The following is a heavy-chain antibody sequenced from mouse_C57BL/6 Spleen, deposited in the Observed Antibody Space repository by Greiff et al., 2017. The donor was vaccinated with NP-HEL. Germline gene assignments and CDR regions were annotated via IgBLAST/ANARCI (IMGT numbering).Heavy chain of an antibody. CDR2: IDPETGGT. CDR3: TRRGLRRSSFDY. CDR1: GYTFTDYE. V-gene: IGHV1-15*01. J-gene: IGHJ2*01. D-gene: IGHD2-4*01. Sequence: VQLQQSGAELVRPGASVTLSCKASGYTFTDYEMHWVKQTPVHGLEWIGAIDPETGGTAYNQKFKGKAILTADKSSSTAYMELRSLTSEDSAVYYCTRRGLRRSSFDYWGQGTTLTVSS.